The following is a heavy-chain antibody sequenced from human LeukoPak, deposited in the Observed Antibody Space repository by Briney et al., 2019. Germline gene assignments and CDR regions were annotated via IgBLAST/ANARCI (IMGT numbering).Heavy chain of an antibody. V-gene: IGHV3-30*01. CDR3: ARTIVVASYYFDY. D-gene: IGHD3-22*01. CDR2: ISYDGSNK. Sequence: GGSLRLSCAASGFTFSSYAMSWVRQAPGKGLEWVAVISYDGSNKYYADSVKGRFTISRDSSKNTLYLQMNSLRAEDTAVYYCARTIVVASYYFDYWGQGTLVTVSS. CDR1: GFTFSSYA. J-gene: IGHJ4*02.